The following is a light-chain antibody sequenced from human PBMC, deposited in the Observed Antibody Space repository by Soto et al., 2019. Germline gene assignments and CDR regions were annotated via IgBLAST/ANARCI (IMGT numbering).Light chain of an antibody. CDR3: SSYAGSNRGV. J-gene: IGLJ2*01. Sequence: QSALTQPASVSGSPGQSVTISCTGTSSDVGHPYDYVSWYQHHPGKAPKLLLFTVSHRPSGTSGRFAGSKSGNTASLTVSGLQAEDEADYYCSSYAGSNRGVFGGGTKLTVL. V-gene: IGLV2-14*01. CDR1: SSDVGHPYDY. CDR2: TVS.